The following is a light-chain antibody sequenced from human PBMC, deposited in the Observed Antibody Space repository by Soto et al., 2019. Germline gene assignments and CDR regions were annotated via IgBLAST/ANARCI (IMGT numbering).Light chain of an antibody. J-gene: IGKJ5*01. CDR1: QGISGY. CDR2: GAS. V-gene: IGKV1-9*01. Sequence: DIQLTQSPSFLSASVGDRVTITCRASQGISGYLAWYQQKPGKAPNLLIYGASTLQSGVPSRFRGSGSGTEFTLTISSLKPEDFETYYCQELHTYPITFGQGTRLEIK. CDR3: QELHTYPIT.